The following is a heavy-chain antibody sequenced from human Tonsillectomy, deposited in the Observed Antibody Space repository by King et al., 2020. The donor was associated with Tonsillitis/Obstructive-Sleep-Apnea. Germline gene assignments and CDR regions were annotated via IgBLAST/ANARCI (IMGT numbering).Heavy chain of an antibody. J-gene: IGHJ4*02. D-gene: IGHD1-26*01. CDR1: GFMFSNYG. V-gene: IGHV3-30*18. CDR2: ISSDGNNK. CDR3: SKDPGAEWEPYYFDY. Sequence: QGQLVQSGGGVVQPGRSLRLSCAASGFMFSNYGMHWVRQAPGKGLEWVAVISSDGNNKYYGDSVKGRFTISRDKSKNTLYLRMNSLRVEDTAVYYCSKDPGAEWEPYYFDYWGQGTLVTVSS.